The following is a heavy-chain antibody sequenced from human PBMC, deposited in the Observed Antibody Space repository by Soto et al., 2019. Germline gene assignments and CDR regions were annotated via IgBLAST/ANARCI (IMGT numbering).Heavy chain of an antibody. CDR2: IYSGGST. CDR3: ASGGWYNNEGDFDY. V-gene: IGHV3-53*02. CDR1: GFTVSSNY. D-gene: IGHD6-19*01. Sequence: EVQLVETGGGLIQPGGSLRLSCAASGFTVSSNYMSWVRQAPGKGLEWVSVIYSGGSTYYADSVKGRFTISRDNSKNTLYLQRNSLRAEDTAVYYCASGGWYNNEGDFDYWGQGTLVTVSS. J-gene: IGHJ4*02.